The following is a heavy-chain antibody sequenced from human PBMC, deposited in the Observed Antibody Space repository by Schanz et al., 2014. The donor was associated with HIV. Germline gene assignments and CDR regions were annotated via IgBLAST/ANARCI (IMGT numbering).Heavy chain of an antibody. D-gene: IGHD6-19*01. CDR2: LSGGNDDT. Sequence: EVQLLESGGGLVRPGGSLRLSCVASGFTFSDYAMSWVRQAPGKGPEWVSALSGGNDDTFYADYADSVKGRFTISRDNAKNTLYFQMNSLRAEDTAIYYCAKTSYGWYFDYWGQGTLVTVSS. J-gene: IGHJ4*02. V-gene: IGHV3-23*01. CDR1: GFTFSDYA. CDR3: AKTSYGWYFDY.